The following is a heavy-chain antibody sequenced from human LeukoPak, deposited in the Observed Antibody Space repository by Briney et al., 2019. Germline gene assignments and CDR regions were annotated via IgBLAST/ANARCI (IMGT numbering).Heavy chain of an antibody. CDR3: AKGGYYDFWSATNLDY. CDR1: GFTFSSDA. V-gene: IGHV3-23*01. Sequence: GGSLRLSCAASGFTFSSDAMSWVRQAPGKGLEWVSAISGSGGSTYYADSVKGRFTISRDNSKNTLYLQMNSLRAEDTAVYYCAKGGYYDFWSATNLDYWGQGTLVTVSS. J-gene: IGHJ4*02. D-gene: IGHD3-3*01. CDR2: ISGSGGST.